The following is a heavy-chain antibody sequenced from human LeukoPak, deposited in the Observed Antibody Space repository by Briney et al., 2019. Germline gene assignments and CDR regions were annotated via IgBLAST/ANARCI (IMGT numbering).Heavy chain of an antibody. D-gene: IGHD3-10*01. CDR2: FYHGGST. V-gene: IGHV4-38-2*02. CDR1: GYSISNGYY. Sequence: PSETLSLTCTVSGYSISNGYYWGWIRQPPGRGLEWIGTFYHGGSTYYNPSLKSRVTISVDTSKNQFSLKLSSVTAADTAVYYCARQLLLWFGELPTSFDPWGQGTLVTVSS. CDR3: ARQLLLWFGELPTSFDP. J-gene: IGHJ5*02.